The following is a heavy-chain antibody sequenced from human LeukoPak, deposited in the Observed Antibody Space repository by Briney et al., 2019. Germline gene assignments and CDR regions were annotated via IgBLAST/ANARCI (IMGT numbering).Heavy chain of an antibody. J-gene: IGHJ6*02. CDR1: GYSFTSYW. CDR3: ARYGSYYDYYYGMDV. CDR2: IYPGDSET. D-gene: IGHD1-26*01. V-gene: IGHV5-51*01. Sequence: GESLKISCKGSGYSFTSYWIGWVRQVPGKGLEWMGIIYPGDSETRYSPSFQGQVTISADKSISTAYLQWSSLKASDTAMYYCARYGSYYDYYYGMDVWGQGTTVTVSS.